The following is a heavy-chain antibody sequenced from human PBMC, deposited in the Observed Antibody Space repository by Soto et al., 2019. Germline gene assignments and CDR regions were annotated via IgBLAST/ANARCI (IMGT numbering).Heavy chain of an antibody. V-gene: IGHV4-34*01. CDR2: INHSGST. CDR3: QLSTLYYYYYGMDV. J-gene: IGHJ6*02. D-gene: IGHD1-1*01. Sequence: QVQLQQWGAGLLKPSETLSLTCAVYGGSFSGYYWSWIRQPPGKGLEWIGEINHSGSTNYNPSLKSRVTISVDTSKNQFSLKLSSVTAADTAVYYCQLSTLYYYYYGMDVWAKGPRSPSP. CDR1: GGSFSGYY.